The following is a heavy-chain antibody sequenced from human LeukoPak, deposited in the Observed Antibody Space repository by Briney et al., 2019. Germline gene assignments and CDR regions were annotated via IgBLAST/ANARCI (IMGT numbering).Heavy chain of an antibody. CDR2: IGARADTS. D-gene: IGHD1-1*01. J-gene: IGHJ4*02. Sequence: PGGSLRLSCAASGFTFRNYAMTWVRQARGKGLEWVSAIGARADTSDYADSVKGRFIISRDNSKNTLYLQMNSLRAEDTAVYYCVKRDRGTFDYWGQGTLVTVSS. CDR3: VKRDRGTFDY. V-gene: IGHV3-23*01. CDR1: GFTFRNYA.